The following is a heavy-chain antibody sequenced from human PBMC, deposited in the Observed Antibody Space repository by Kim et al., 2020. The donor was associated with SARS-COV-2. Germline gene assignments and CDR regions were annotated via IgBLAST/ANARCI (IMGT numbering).Heavy chain of an antibody. Sequence: SMKGRFTISRDNSKNTLYLQMNSLRAEDTAVYYCAKHEYDYVWGSYWGDYWGQGTLVTVSS. J-gene: IGHJ4*02. CDR3: AKHEYDYVWGSYWGDY. V-gene: IGHV3-23*01. D-gene: IGHD3-16*01.